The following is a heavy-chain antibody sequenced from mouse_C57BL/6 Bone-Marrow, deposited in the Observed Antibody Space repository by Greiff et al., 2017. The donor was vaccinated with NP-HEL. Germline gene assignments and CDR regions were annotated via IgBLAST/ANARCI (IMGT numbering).Heavy chain of an antibody. CDR3: KRWGTVVARDYFDY. CDR2: IYPGNSDT. Sequence: EVQLQQSGTVLARPGASVKMSCKTSGYTFTSYWMHWVKQRPGQGLEWIGAIYPGNSDTSYNQKFKGKAKLTAVTSASTAYMELSSLTNEDSAVYYGKRWGTVVARDYFDYWGQGTTLTVSS. J-gene: IGHJ2*01. V-gene: IGHV1-5*01. CDR1: GYTFTSYW. D-gene: IGHD1-1*01.